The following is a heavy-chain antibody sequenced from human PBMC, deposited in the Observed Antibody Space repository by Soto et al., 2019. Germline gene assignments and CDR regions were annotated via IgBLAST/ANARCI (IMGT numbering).Heavy chain of an antibody. J-gene: IGHJ4*01. CDR1: GYTFTNYG. D-gene: IGHD6-6*01. V-gene: IGHV1-18*01. CDR3: SRGTSIPASGDY. CDR2: VSAYNGER. Sequence: QGQLVQSGAEVKKPGASVKVSCKASGYTFTNYGINWVRQAPGQGLEWLGWVSAYNGERRYAQRVQAGVIMTTDTSTTTAYMELRSLRSDDTAVYYCSRGTSIPASGDYWGQGTLVTVSS.